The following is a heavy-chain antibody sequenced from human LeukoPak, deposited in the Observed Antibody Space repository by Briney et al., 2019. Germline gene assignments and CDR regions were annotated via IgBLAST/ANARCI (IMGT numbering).Heavy chain of an antibody. V-gene: IGHV5-51*01. CDR3: ARLLRVSDYYDSSRYYSPDY. CDR1: GYNFANYW. CDR2: IYPGDSDT. Sequence: GASLQISCKGSGYNFANYWIGWVRQMPGRGLEYMGLIYPGDSDTIYSPSFQGQVTISADKSISTAFLQWSSLKASDTAMYYCARLLRVSDYYDSSRYYSPDYWGQGILVTVSS. D-gene: IGHD3-22*01. J-gene: IGHJ4*02.